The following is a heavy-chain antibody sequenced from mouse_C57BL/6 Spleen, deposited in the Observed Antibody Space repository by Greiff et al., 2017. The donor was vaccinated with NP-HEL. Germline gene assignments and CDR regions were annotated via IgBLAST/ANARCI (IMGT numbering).Heavy chain of an antibody. CDR3: ARDGGGFAY. CDR2: INYDGSST. V-gene: IGHV5-16*01. J-gene: IGHJ3*01. Sequence: EVKLVESEGGLVQPGSSMKLSCTASGFTFSDYYMAWVRQVPEKGLEWVANINYDGSSTYYLDSLKSRFIISTDNAKNILYLQMSRLESDDTATYYCARDGGGFAYWGQGTLVTVSA. CDR1: GFTFSDYY.